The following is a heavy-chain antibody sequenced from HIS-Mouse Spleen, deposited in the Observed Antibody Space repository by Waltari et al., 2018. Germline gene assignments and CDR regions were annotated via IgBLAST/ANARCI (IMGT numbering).Heavy chain of an antibody. Sequence: QVQLVESGGGVVQPGRSLRLSCAASGFTSSSYGSHGGRRAPGRGLEWVAVISYDGSNKYYADSVKGRFTISRDNSKNTLYLQMNSLRAEDTAVYYCEGVYGSGSYYFDYWGQGTLVTVSS. CDR2: ISYDGSNK. V-gene: IGHV3-30*03. D-gene: IGHD3-10*01. CDR3: EGVYGSGSYYFDY. J-gene: IGHJ4*02. CDR1: GFTSSSYG.